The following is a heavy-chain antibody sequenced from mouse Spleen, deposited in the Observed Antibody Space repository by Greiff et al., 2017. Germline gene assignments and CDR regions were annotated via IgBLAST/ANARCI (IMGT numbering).Heavy chain of an antibody. Sequence: EVKVEESGPGLVKPSQSLSLTCSVTGYSITSGYYWNWIRQFPGNKLEWMGYISYDGSNNYNPSLKNRISITRDTSKNQFFLKLNSVTTEDTATYYCARERDYDANWYFDVWGAGTTVTVSS. D-gene: IGHD2-4*01. CDR1: GYSITSGYY. V-gene: IGHV3-6*01. CDR3: ARERDYDANWYFDV. CDR2: ISYDGSN. J-gene: IGHJ1*01.